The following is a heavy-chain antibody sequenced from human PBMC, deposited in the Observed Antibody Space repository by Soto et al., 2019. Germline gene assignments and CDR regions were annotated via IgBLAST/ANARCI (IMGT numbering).Heavy chain of an antibody. CDR1: GYSISSGYY. D-gene: IGHD6-19*01. V-gene: IGHV4-38-2*01. CDR2: IYHSGST. Sequence: SETLSLTCAVSGYSISSGYYWGWIRQPPGKGLEWIGSIYHSGSTYYNPSLKSRVTISVDTSKNQFSLKLSSVTAADTAVYYCARVGMAGKTYYYYGMDVWGQGTTVTVSS. J-gene: IGHJ6*02. CDR3: ARVGMAGKTYYYYGMDV.